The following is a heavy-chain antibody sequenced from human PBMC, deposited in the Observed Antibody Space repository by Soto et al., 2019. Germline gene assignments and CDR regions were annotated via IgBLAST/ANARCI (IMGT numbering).Heavy chain of an antibody. CDR2: IYSGGST. D-gene: IGHD3-22*01. CDR1: GFTVSSNY. CDR3: ARDRVESGYPEYFQH. Sequence: EVQLVESGGGVIQPGGSLRLSCAASGFTVSSNYMSWVRQAPGKGLEWVSVIYSGGSTYYADSVKGRFTISRDKSKNTLYLQMNSLRAEDTAVYYCARDRVESGYPEYFQHWGQGTLVTVSS. V-gene: IGHV3-53*01. J-gene: IGHJ1*01.